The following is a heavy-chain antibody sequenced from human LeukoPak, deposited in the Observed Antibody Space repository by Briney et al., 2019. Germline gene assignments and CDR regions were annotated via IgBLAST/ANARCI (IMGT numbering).Heavy chain of an antibody. Sequence: GGSLRLSCAASGFTFSSYAMSWVRQAPGKGLEWASAISGSGGSTYYADSVKGRFTISRDNSKNTLYLQMNSLRAEDTAVYYCAKELVAGPYYYYGMDVWGQGTTVTVSS. J-gene: IGHJ6*02. CDR3: AKELVAGPYYYYGMDV. CDR1: GFTFSSYA. D-gene: IGHD2-15*01. CDR2: ISGSGGST. V-gene: IGHV3-23*01.